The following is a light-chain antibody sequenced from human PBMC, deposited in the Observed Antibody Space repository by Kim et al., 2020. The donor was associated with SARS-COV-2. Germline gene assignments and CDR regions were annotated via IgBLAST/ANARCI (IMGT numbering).Light chain of an antibody. CDR1: ETISSW. V-gene: IGKV1-5*03. Sequence: SASVGDRVTITCRASETISSWLAWYQQKPGKAPKLLIYKASNLESWVPSRFSGSGSGTEFTLTISSLQPDDFATYYCQQCNGYPYTFGQGTRLEI. CDR3: QQCNGYPYT. CDR2: KAS. J-gene: IGKJ2*01.